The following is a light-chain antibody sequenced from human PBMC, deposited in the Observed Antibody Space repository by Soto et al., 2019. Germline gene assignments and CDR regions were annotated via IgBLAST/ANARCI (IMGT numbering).Light chain of an antibody. Sequence: ALAQPASVSGSPGQSITISCTGTSSDIGGYNYVSWYQQHPGKVPKLMIFEVSNRPSGVSYRFSGSKSGNTASLTISGLQAEDEADYYCSSYTGSSTLYVFGTGTKVTVL. CDR2: EVS. CDR3: SSYTGSSTLYV. J-gene: IGLJ1*01. V-gene: IGLV2-14*01. CDR1: SSDIGGYNY.